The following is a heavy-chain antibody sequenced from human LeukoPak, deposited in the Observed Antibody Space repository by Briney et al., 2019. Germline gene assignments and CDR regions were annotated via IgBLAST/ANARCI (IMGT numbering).Heavy chain of an antibody. CDR2: IYSGGST. CDR3: VRDRDWGFDY. J-gene: IGHJ4*02. V-gene: IGHV3-53*05. D-gene: IGHD3/OR15-3a*01. Sequence: GGSLRLSCAASGFTVSSNYMSWVRQAPGKGLEWVSIIYSGGSTFYADSVKGRFTLSRDNFKNTLSLQMNSLQAEDTAVYYCVRDRDWGFDYWGQGTLVTVSS. CDR1: GFTVSSNY.